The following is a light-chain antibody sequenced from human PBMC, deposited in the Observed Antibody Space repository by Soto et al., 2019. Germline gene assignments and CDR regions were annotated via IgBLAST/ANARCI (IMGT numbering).Light chain of an antibody. V-gene: IGKV3-11*01. CDR2: EVS. CDR1: QTVSSS. J-gene: IGKJ4*01. Sequence: EIVLTQSPATLSLSPGERATLSCRASQTVSSSLAWYQQKPGQAPRLLIYEVSKRAPGIPARFSGSGSGADFTLTISSLEPGDFALYYCQQHINWPLTFGGGTKV. CDR3: QQHINWPLT.